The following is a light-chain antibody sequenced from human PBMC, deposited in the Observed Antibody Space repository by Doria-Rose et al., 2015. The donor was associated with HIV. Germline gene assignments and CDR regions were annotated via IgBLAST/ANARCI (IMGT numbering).Light chain of an antibody. V-gene: IGKV3-11*01. CDR2: DAS. CDR3: QQRSNWPPIFT. CDR1: QSVSSN. Sequence: EIVLTQSPATLSLSPGERATLSCRVSQSVSSNLAWYQQKPGQAPRLLIYDASNRATGIPARFSGSGSGTDFTLTISSLEPEDFAVYFCQQRSNWPPIFTFGPGTKVDI. J-gene: IGKJ3*01.